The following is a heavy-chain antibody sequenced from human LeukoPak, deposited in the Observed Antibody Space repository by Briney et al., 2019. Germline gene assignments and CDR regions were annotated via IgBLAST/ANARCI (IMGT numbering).Heavy chain of an antibody. V-gene: IGHV1-18*01. CDR2: ISAYNGNT. Sequence: PWASVKVSCKASGGTFSSYAISWVRQAPGQGLEWMGWISAYNGNTNYAQKLQGRVTMTTDTSTSTAYMELRSLRSDDTAVYYCARGGYCSSTSCYGGAFDIWGQGTMVTVSS. D-gene: IGHD2-2*01. CDR1: GGTFSSYA. CDR3: ARGGYCSSTSCYGGAFDI. J-gene: IGHJ3*02.